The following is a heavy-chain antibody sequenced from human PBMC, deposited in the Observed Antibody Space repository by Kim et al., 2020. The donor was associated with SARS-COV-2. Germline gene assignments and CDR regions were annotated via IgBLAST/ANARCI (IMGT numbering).Heavy chain of an antibody. CDR1: GGSISSYY. CDR3: ARDSSTVTPGYYYYYGMDV. V-gene: IGHV4-59*13. CDR2: IYYSGST. J-gene: IGHJ6*02. D-gene: IGHD4-17*01. Sequence: SETLSLTCTVSGGSISSYYWSWIRQPPGKGLEWIGYIYYSGSTNYNPSLKSRVTISVDTSKNQFSLKLSSVTAADTAVYYCARDSSTVTPGYYYYYGMDVWGQGTTVTVSS.